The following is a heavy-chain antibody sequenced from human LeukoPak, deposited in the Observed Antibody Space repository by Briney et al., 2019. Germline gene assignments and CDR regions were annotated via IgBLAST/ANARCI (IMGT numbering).Heavy chain of an antibody. V-gene: IGHV3-30*02. CDR2: IRFDGSEK. Sequence: GGSLRLSCAASGFTFSDYGIHWVRQAPGKGLEWVAFIRFDGSEKYYADSVKGRFTISRDNSKNTLYLRMNSLRVEDTAVYYCAKDPYGYWGQGTLVTVSS. CDR1: GFTFSDYG. CDR3: AKDPYGY. D-gene: IGHD4-17*01. J-gene: IGHJ4*02.